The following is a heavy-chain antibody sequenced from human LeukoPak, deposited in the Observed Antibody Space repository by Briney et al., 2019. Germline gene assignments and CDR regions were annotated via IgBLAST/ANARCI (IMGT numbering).Heavy chain of an antibody. Sequence: PSQTLSLTCTVSGGSISSGGYDWSWIRQPPGKGLEWIGYIYHSGSTYYNPSLKSRVTISADRSKNQVSLRLTSVTAADTAVYYCVRVRTGSISDHWGQGILVIVSS. V-gene: IGHV4-30-2*01. J-gene: IGHJ4*02. D-gene: IGHD2-8*02. CDR3: VRVRTGSISDH. CDR2: IYHSGST. CDR1: GGSISSGGYD.